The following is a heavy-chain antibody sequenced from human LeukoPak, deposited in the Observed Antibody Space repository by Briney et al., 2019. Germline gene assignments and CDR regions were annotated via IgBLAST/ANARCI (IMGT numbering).Heavy chain of an antibody. CDR3: AKGEVLMVYATYFDY. CDR1: GFTFSSYA. D-gene: IGHD2-8*01. V-gene: IGHV3-30*18. J-gene: IGHJ4*02. CDR2: ISYDGSNK. Sequence: GGSLRLSCAASGFTFSSYAMSWARQAPGKGLEWVAVISYDGSNKYYADSVKGRFTISRDNSKNTLYLQMNSLRAEDTAVYYCAKGEVLMVYATYFDYWGQGTLVTVSS.